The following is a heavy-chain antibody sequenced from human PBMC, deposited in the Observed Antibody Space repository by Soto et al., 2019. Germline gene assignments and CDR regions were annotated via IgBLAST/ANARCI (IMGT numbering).Heavy chain of an antibody. CDR2: MNAKSGDT. V-gene: IGHV1-8*01. J-gene: IGHJ6*02. CDR3: ARGKPFNYAGFDV. Sequence: SVKVSSRASGDTFSDFDVNWLRQASGQGPEWMGWMNAKSGDTFFAQRFQGKFNMTWDTSLSTAYMEVGSLTSDDTAMYYCARGKPFNYAGFDVWGQGTTVTVSS. D-gene: IGHD3-16*01. CDR1: GDTFSDFD.